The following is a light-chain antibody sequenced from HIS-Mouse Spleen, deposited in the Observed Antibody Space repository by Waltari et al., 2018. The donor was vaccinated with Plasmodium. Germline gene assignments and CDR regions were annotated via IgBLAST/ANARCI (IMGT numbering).Light chain of an antibody. J-gene: IGLJ2*01. Sequence: SALTQPRSVSGSPGPSVTLSCTGTRCDVGGYTYVSWYQQHTDQAHKLMIYDVSKPPSGVPDRFSGSKSGNTASLTISGLQAEDEADYYCCSYAGSYTLVFGGGTKLTVL. CDR1: RCDVGGYTY. CDR2: DVS. CDR3: CSYAGSYTLV. V-gene: IGLV2-11*01.